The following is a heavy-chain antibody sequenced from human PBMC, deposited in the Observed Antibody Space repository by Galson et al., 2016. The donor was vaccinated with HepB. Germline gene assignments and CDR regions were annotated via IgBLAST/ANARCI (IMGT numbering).Heavy chain of an antibody. J-gene: IGHJ4*02. Sequence: SLRLSCAASGFSFQNYAMHWVRQAPGKGLEWVSLISWDADTTYYVDSVKGRFTISRDSTKNSLYLQMNSLRPEDTAIYYCVKVGSAIAVTGYSDNWGQGTLVTVSS. D-gene: IGHD6-19*01. V-gene: IGHV3-43D*03. CDR3: VKVGSAIAVTGYSDN. CDR2: ISWDADTT. CDR1: GFSFQNYA.